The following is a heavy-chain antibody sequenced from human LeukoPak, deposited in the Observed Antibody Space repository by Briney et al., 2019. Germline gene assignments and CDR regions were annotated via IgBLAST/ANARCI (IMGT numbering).Heavy chain of an antibody. V-gene: IGHV4-39*01. CDR3: ARQGDIAAAGPPP. CDR1: GGSISSSSYY. D-gene: IGHD6-13*01. J-gene: IGHJ5*02. CDR2: IYYSGST. Sequence: PSETLSLTCTVSGGSISSSSYYWGWIRQPPGKGLEWIGSIYYSGSTYYNPSLKSRVTISVDTSKNQFSLKLSPVTAADTAVYYCARQGDIAAAGPPPWGQGTLVTVSS.